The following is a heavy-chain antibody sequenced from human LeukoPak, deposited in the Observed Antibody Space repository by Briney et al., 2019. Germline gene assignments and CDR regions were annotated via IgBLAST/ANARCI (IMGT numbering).Heavy chain of an antibody. Sequence: SETLSLTCFVSGYPINIDYSWGWIRQSPGKGLEWIGVISPKGITYYNPSLRGRVSISPDTSKNQFSLRLSSMTATDTAMYYCACLTTADAFDIWGQGTMVTVSS. CDR1: GYPINIDYS. CDR3: ACLTTADAFDI. J-gene: IGHJ3*02. D-gene: IGHD3-22*01. CDR2: ISPKGIT. V-gene: IGHV4-38-2*01.